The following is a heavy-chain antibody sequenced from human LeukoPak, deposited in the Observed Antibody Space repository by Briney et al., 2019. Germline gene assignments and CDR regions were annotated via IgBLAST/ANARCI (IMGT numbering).Heavy chain of an antibody. J-gene: IGHJ4*02. D-gene: IGHD2-21*02. Sequence: GGSLRLSCADSGFTFSSYAMSWVRQAPGKGLEWVSAISASGGGTYYADPVKGRFTISRDNSKNTVYLQKNSLRAEDTAVYYCAKGVAYCGGDCYSDYFDYWGQGTLVTVSS. CDR1: GFTFSSYA. V-gene: IGHV3-23*01. CDR2: ISASGGGT. CDR3: AKGVAYCGGDCYSDYFDY.